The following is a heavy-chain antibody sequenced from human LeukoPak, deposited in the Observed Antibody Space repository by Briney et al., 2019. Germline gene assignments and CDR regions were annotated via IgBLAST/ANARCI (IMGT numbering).Heavy chain of an antibody. CDR2: INHSGST. V-gene: IGHV4-34*01. CDR1: GGSFSGYY. Sequence: SETLSLTCAVYGGSFSGYYWSWIHQPPGKGLEWIGEINHSGSTNYNPSLKSRVTISVDTSKNQFSLKLSSVTAADTAVYYCAREIFGRDGYNDYFDYWGQGTLVTVSS. CDR3: AREIFGRDGYNDYFDY. D-gene: IGHD5-24*01. J-gene: IGHJ4*02.